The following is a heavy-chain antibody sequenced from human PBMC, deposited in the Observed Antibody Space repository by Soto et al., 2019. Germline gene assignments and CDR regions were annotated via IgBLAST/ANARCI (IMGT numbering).Heavy chain of an antibody. V-gene: IGHV1-46*03. CDR1: GYTFTSYY. CDR3: ARENMVRGVIWWFDP. D-gene: IGHD3-10*01. CDR2: INPSGGST. J-gene: IGHJ5*02. Sequence: ASVKVSCKASGYTFTSYYMHWVRQAPGQGLEWMGIINPSGGSTSYAQKFQGRVTMTRDTSTSTVYMELSSLRFEDTAVYYCARENMVRGVIWWFDPWGQGTLVTVS.